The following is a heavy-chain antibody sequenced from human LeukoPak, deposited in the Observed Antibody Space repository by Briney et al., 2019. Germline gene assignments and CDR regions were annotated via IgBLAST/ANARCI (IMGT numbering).Heavy chain of an antibody. J-gene: IGHJ4*02. D-gene: IGHD6-13*01. Sequence: PGGSLRLSCAASGFRFSKYAMTWIRQAPGKGLDWISAISGTGGTTYYAASMKGRFTIPGDNSKNTLYLQMNSLRVEDTAVYYCARDTGSQDSSSWYGAVDYWGQGTLVTVSS. V-gene: IGHV3-23*01. CDR2: ISGTGGTT. CDR3: ARDTGSQDSSSWYGAVDY. CDR1: GFRFSKYA.